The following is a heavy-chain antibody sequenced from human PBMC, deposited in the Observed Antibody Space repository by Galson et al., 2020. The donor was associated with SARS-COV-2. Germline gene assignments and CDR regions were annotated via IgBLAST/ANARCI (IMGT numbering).Heavy chain of an antibody. CDR2: IDPSDSYT. V-gene: IGHV5-10-1*01. J-gene: IGHJ3*02. CDR1: GYSFTSYW. CDR3: ARHTYPVDAFDI. D-gene: IGHD2-21*01. Sequence: KVSCKGSGYSFTSYWISWVRQMPGKGLEWMGRIDPSDSYTNYSPSFQGHVTISADKSISTAYLQWSSLKASDTAMYYCARHTYPVDAFDIWGQGTMVTVSS.